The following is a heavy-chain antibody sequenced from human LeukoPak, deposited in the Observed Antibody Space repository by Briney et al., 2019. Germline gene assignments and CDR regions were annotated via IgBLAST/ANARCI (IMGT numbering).Heavy chain of an antibody. D-gene: IGHD6-6*01. Sequence: GGSLRLSCAASGFTFSGYSMNWVRQAPGKGLEWVSSISSSSSYIYYADSVKGRFTISRDNAKDSLYLQMNSLRAEDTAVYYCASQLAPRTGWFDPWGQGTLVTVSS. J-gene: IGHJ5*02. V-gene: IGHV3-21*01. CDR2: ISSSSSYI. CDR3: ASQLAPRTGWFDP. CDR1: GFTFSGYS.